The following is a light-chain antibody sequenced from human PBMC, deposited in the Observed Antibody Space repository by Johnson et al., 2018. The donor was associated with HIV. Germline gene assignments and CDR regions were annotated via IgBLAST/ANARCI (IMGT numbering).Light chain of an antibody. J-gene: IGLJ1*01. Sequence: QSVLTQPPSVSAAPGQKVTISCSGSSSTIGNNDVSWYQLLPGTAPKLLIYKNDKRPSGIPDRFSGSKSGTSATLGITGLQTGDEADYYCGTWDNSLSTGGGFGTGTKGTVL. CDR3: GTWDNSLSTGGG. V-gene: IGLV1-51*02. CDR1: SSTIGNND. CDR2: KND.